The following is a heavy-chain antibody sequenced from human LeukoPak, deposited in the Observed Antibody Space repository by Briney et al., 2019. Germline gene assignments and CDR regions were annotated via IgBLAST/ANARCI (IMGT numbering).Heavy chain of an antibody. D-gene: IGHD2-21*01. CDR1: GFTLSDHY. J-gene: IGHJ4*02. CDR3: ARETYSSFDY. V-gene: IGHV3-72*01. Sequence: GPSLRLSCAASGFTLSDHYMDWVRQAPGKGLEWVGRTRNKANGYTTDYAASVKGRFAISRDDSKNSLYLQMNSLKTEDTAVYFCARETYSSFDYWGQGTLVTVSS. CDR2: TRNKANGYTT.